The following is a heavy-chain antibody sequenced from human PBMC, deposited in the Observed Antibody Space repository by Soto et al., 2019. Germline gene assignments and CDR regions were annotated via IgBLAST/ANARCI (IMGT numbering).Heavy chain of an antibody. Sequence: EVQLVESGGGLVQPGGSLRLSCEASGFTFRNYDMHWVRQGTGKGLEWVSGISAAGDPDYADSVEGRFTISRENAQNSFFLQKNSLRGGDTAVYYCARTDRDFYGLDVWGQGTKVIVSS. V-gene: IGHV3-13*05. J-gene: IGHJ6*01. CDR1: GFTFRNYD. CDR3: ARTDRDFYGLDV. CDR2: ISAAGDP.